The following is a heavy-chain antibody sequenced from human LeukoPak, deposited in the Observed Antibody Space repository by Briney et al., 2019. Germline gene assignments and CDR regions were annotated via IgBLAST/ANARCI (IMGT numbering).Heavy chain of an antibody. CDR2: ISSGTSYI. D-gene: IGHD5-18*01. Sequence: GGSLRLSCAASGFTFSSYSMNWVRQAPGKGLEWVSSISSGTSYIYYADSVKGRFTISRDNAKNSLYLQMNSLRAEDTAVYYCARFRTAMQLWKGYYFDYWGQGTLVTVSS. V-gene: IGHV3-21*01. CDR1: GFTFSSYS. CDR3: ARFRTAMQLWKGYYFDY. J-gene: IGHJ4*02.